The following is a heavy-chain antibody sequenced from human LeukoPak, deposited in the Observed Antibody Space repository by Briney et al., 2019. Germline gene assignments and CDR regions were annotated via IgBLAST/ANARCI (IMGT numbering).Heavy chain of an antibody. J-gene: IGHJ4*02. Sequence: SLRLSCAASGLTFSSYAMHWVRQAPGKGLEWVSGISWNSGSIGYADSVKGRFTISRDNAKNSLYLQMNSLRAEDTAVYYCARGRLQLEGFDYWGQGTLVTVSS. CDR2: ISWNSGSI. CDR1: GLTFSSYA. V-gene: IGHV3-9*01. CDR3: ARGRLQLEGFDY. D-gene: IGHD5-24*01.